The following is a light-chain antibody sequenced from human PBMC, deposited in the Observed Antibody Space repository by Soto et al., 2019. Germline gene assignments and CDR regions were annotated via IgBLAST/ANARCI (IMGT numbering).Light chain of an antibody. CDR3: QQRHVWPIT. J-gene: IGKJ5*01. Sequence: ETVMTQSPPTLSVSPGERATLSCRASQSFRGLLAWYQQKPGQAPRLLIYDAYNRATGIPPRFSGSGSGTDFTLTISSLEPEDSAVYYCQQRHVWPITFGQGTRLEI. CDR1: QSFRGL. CDR2: DAY. V-gene: IGKV3-11*01.